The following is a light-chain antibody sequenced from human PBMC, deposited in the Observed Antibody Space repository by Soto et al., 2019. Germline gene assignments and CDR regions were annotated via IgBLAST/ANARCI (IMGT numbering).Light chain of an antibody. CDR3: QQYDNWPWT. CDR1: QSVSND. CDR2: GAS. Sequence: EIVLTQSPGTLSLSPGERATLSCRASQSVSNDYVAWVQQKPGQAPRLLIHGASTRAPGFPARFSGSGSGTDFTLTISSLQSEDFAVYYCQQYDNWPWTFGQGTKVDIK. V-gene: IGKV3-15*01. J-gene: IGKJ1*01.